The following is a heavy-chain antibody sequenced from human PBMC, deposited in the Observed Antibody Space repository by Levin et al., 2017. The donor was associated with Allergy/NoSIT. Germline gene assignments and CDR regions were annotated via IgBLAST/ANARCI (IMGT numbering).Heavy chain of an antibody. CDR3: ARDRGSARDIVVVVAATDAFDI. CDR1: GGTFSSYA. J-gene: IGHJ3*02. CDR2: IIPIFGTA. V-gene: IGHV1-69*01. Sequence: KISCKASGGTFSSYAISWVRQAPGQGLEWMGGIIPIFGTANYAQKFQGRVTITADESTSTAYMELSSLRSEDTAVYYCARDRGSARDIVVVVAATDAFDIWGQGTMVTVSS. D-gene: IGHD2-15*01.